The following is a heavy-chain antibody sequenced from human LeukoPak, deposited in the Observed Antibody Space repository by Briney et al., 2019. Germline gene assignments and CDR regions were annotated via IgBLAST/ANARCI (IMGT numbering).Heavy chain of an antibody. CDR1: GYSFTSYD. CDR2: MNLNSGNT. J-gene: IGHJ4*02. V-gene: IGHV1-8*01. Sequence: SVKVSCKASGYSFTSYDIIWVRQATGQGLEWMGWMNLNSGNTGYAPLFQGRVTMIRNTFIGTAYLELGRLGCEGPAGLFFARYSGDRSSCDYWGQGTLLSVSS. D-gene: IGHD6-13*01. CDR3: ARYSGDRSSCDY.